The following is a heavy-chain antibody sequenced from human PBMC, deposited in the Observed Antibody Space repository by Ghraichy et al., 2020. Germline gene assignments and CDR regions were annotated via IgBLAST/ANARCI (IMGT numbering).Heavy chain of an antibody. V-gene: IGHV3-74*01. CDR3: ARGRLTADGMDV. CDR2: INTEGSRT. Sequence: LSLTCVASRFTFSSYWMYWVRQAPGKGLVCVSHINTEGSRTSYADSVKGRFAISRDNARNTLYLQMNSLRPEDTAVYYCARGRLTADGMDVWGQGTTVTVSS. J-gene: IGHJ6*02. CDR1: RFTFSSYW. D-gene: IGHD2-21*02.